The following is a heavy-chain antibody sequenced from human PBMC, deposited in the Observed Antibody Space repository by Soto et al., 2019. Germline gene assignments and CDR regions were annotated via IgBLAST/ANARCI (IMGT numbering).Heavy chain of an antibody. CDR1: GYTFTSHG. Sequence: QVQLVQSGAEVKKPGASVKVSCKASGYTFTSHGISWVRQAPGQGLEWLGWISGYDGKTKYAERLEGRVTMTTDTSTSTAYMEVRSLRSDDTAVYYCARDVSGWHYYDSTGYYHFDSWGQGTLVTVSS. V-gene: IGHV1-18*01. J-gene: IGHJ4*02. CDR2: ISGYDGKT. CDR3: ARDVSGWHYYDSTGYYHFDS. D-gene: IGHD3-22*01.